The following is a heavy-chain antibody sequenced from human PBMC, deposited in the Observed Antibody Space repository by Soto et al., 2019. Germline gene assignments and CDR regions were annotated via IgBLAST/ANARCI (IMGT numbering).Heavy chain of an antibody. Sequence: VQLVESGGGGVQPGRSLRLSCAASGFTFSDYAMHWVRQAPGKGLEWVAVVSHGGRKTHYADSVKGRFPISRASSTNTVSLEMTSLRAEDTAVYYSAKGGRQWLVTSDFNYWGQGALVTVSS. CDR1: GFTFSDYA. D-gene: IGHD6-19*01. CDR3: AKGGRQWLVTSDFNY. J-gene: IGHJ4*02. CDR2: VSHGGRKT. V-gene: IGHV3-30*18.